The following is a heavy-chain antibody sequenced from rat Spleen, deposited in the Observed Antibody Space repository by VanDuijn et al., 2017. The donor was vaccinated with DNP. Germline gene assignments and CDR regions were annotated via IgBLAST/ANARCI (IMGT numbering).Heavy chain of an antibody. V-gene: IGHV2S63*01. J-gene: IGHJ4*01. D-gene: IGHD1-2*01. CDR1: GFSLLDYS. CDR3: TRDGSPYYSSYMDVMDA. CDR2: MWSGGST. Sequence: EVQLEESGPGLVQPSQTLSLTCTVSGFSLLDYSVHWVRQPPGKGLEWMGVMWSGGSTAYNSALKSRLSISRDTSKSQVFLKMNSLQTEDTAIYYCTRDGSPYYSSYMDVMDAWGQGASVTVSS.